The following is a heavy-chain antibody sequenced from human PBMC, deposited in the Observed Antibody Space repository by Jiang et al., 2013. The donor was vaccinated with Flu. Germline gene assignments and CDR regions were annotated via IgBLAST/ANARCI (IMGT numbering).Heavy chain of an antibody. CDR3: ASYSGSSSAGYFDY. Sequence: GSGLVKPSETLSLTCTVSGGSISSYHWSWIRQPPGKGLEWIGYIYYTGSTDCNPSLKSRVSISVDTSKNQFSLRLSSVTAADTAVYYCASYSGSSSAGYFDYWGQGTLVTVSS. V-gene: IGHV4-59*01. CDR2: IYYTGST. D-gene: IGHD1-26*01. CDR1: GGSISSYH. J-gene: IGHJ4*02.